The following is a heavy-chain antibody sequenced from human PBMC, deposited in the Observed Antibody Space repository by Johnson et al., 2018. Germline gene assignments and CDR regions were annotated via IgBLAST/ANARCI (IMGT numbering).Heavy chain of an antibody. CDR3: ARHERASNYNYAMDV. CDR2: FFYSGIT. Sequence: QVQLQESGPGLVKPSETLYLTCSVSGDSISSYSWSWIRQPPGKGLDWIGYFFYSGITKYNTSLKSRVTIAVDTSKNHLSLRLSSVTAADTAMYYCARHERASNYNYAMDVWGRGTTVTVSS. J-gene: IGHJ6*04. V-gene: IGHV4-59*01. CDR1: GDSISSYS. D-gene: IGHD1-1*01.